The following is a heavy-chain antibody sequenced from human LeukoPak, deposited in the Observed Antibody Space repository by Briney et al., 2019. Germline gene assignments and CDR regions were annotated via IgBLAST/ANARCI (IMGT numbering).Heavy chain of an antibody. J-gene: IGHJ4*02. D-gene: IGHD6-19*01. CDR1: GFTFSKHH. CDR3: GEWGSSGFYDY. V-gene: IGHV3-23*01. Sequence: GGSLRLSCAASGFTFSKHHMTWVRLAPGKGLEWVSTINDDGRDTYYADSVKGRFTVSRDNSKDTLYLQMNSLRVEDTAVYYCGEWGSSGFYDYWGQGTLVTVSS. CDR2: INDDGRDT.